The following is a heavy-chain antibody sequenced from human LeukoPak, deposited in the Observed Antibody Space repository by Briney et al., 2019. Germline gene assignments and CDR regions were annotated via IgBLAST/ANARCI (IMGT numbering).Heavy chain of an antibody. J-gene: IGHJ4*02. CDR2: VSKHGRVD. D-gene: IGHD6-19*01. CDR3: ARDLMWLVDY. V-gene: IGHV3-30*03. CDR1: GFIFSDYD. Sequence: PGRSLKHSCAASGFIFSDYDMHWARQAPGKGLEWLAYVSKHGRVDYYADSVKGRFTASRDNSRSTAYLQMNSLTPDESAVYYCARDLMWLVDYWGQGTLVTVSA.